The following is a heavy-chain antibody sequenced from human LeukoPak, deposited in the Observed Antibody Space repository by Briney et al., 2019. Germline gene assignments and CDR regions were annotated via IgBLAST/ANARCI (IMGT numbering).Heavy chain of an antibody. D-gene: IGHD6-19*01. CDR2: IWYDGSNK. V-gene: IGHV3-33*01. CDR1: GFTFSSYG. J-gene: IGHJ6*02. Sequence: GRSLRLSCAASGFTFSSYGMHWVRQAPGKGLEWVAVIWYDGSNKYYADSVEGRFTISRDNSKNTLYLQMNSLRAEDTAVYYCARDRSVSSGWSQDGMDVWGQGTTVTVSS. CDR3: ARDRSVSSGWSQDGMDV.